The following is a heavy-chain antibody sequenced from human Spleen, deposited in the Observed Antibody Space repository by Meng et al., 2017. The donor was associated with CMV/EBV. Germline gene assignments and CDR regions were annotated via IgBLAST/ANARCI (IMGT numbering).Heavy chain of an antibody. CDR2: VSYDGSNQ. J-gene: IGHJ5*02. Sequence: GGSLRLSCATSGFIFSTYAIHWVRQAPGKGLEWVAIVSYDGSNQYFADAVKGRFTISRDNSKNTVYLQMNSLRPEDTAVYYCARDSSTYGSGSYYERNWLDPWGQGTLDTVSS. CDR1: GFIFSTYA. CDR3: ARDSSTYGSGSYYERNWLDP. V-gene: IGHV3-30-3*01. D-gene: IGHD3-10*01.